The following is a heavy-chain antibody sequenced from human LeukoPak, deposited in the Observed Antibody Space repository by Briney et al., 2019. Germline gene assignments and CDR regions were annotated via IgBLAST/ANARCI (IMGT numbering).Heavy chain of an antibody. J-gene: IGHJ4*02. V-gene: IGHV3-30*18. Sequence: PGGSLRLSCAASGFTFSSYGMHWVRQAPGKGLEWVAVISYDGSNKYYADSVKGRFTISRDNSKNTLYLQMNSLRAEDTAAYYCAKPTTPNYYYDSSPYFDYWGQGTLVTVSS. CDR2: ISYDGSNK. D-gene: IGHD3-22*01. CDR1: GFTFSSYG. CDR3: AKPTTPNYYYDSSPYFDY.